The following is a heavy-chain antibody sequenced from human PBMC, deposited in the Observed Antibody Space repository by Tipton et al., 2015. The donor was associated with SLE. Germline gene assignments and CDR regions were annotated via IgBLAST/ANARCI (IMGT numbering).Heavy chain of an antibody. CDR2: ISISATST. CDR1: GFTFSHYE. Sequence: SLRLSCVVSGFTFSHYEMNWVRQAPGEGLEWVSYISISATSTQYADSVKGRFTVSRDDAKNSLFLQMNSLRAEDTAAYYCATDLPGDRDFDYWGQGTLVTVSS. D-gene: IGHD7-27*01. CDR3: ATDLPGDRDFDY. J-gene: IGHJ4*02. V-gene: IGHV3-48*03.